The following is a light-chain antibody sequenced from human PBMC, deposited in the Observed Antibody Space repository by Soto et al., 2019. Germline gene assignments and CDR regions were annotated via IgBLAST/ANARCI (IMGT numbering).Light chain of an antibody. CDR3: QHSYSTPYT. CDR2: AAS. V-gene: IGKV1-39*01. CDR1: QSTSSY. J-gene: IGKJ2*01. Sequence: DIQMTQSPSSLSASVGDRVTITCRASQSTSSYLNWYQQKPGKAPKLQIYAASSLQSGVPSRFSGSGSGTDFTLTISSLQPEDFATYYGQHSYSTPYTFGQGTNLEIK.